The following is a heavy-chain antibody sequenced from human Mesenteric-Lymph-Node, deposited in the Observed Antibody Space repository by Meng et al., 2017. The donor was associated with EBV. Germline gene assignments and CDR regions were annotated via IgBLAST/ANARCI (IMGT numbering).Heavy chain of an antibody. Sequence: QVQLQQWGAGLLKPSETLSLTCAVYGGSFSDYNWSWIRQPPEKGLQWLGEINHRGSTNYNPSLKSRVTISVDTSKNQFSLKLSSVTAADTAVYYCASSKEAYDYVWGSYFYWGQGTLVTVSS. CDR3: ASSKEAYDYVWGSYFY. V-gene: IGHV4-34*01. J-gene: IGHJ4*02. CDR1: GGSFSDYN. D-gene: IGHD3-16*01. CDR2: INHRGST.